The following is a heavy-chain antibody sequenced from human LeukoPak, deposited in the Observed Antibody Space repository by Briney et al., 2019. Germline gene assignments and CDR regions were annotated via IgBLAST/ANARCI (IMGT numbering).Heavy chain of an antibody. CDR3: ARQHDSYYYYYIDV. V-gene: IGHV4-38-2*01. CDR2: LYHSDSA. J-gene: IGHJ6*03. CDR1: GYSISNGYY. Sequence: ETLSLTCAASGYSISNGYYWVWIRQPPGRGLEWIGSLYHSDSAYYNTSLRSRVSMSVDTSKNQFSLTLSFVTAADTAVYYCARQHDSYYYYYIDVWGSGTTVTVSS.